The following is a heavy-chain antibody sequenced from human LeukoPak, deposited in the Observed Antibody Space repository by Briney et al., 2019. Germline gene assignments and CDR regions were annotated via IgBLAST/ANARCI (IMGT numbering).Heavy chain of an antibody. J-gene: IGHJ6*02. CDR3: ARTGCGGDRCYYYFYGMDV. V-gene: IGHV1-46*01. Sequence: ASVKVSCKASGYTFTSYYMHWVRQAPGQGLEWMGLINPSGGSTSYAQKFQGRVTMTRDMSTSTVYMELSSLRSEDTAVYYCARTGCGGDRCYYYFYGMDVWGQGTTVTVSS. D-gene: IGHD2-21*02. CDR1: GYTFTSYY. CDR2: INPSGGST.